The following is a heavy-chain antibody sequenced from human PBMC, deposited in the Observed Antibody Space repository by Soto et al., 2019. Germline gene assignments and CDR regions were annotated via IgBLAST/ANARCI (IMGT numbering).Heavy chain of an antibody. Sequence: SETLSLTCTVSGGSISSYYWSWIRQPPGKGLEWIGYIHHSGSTNYNPSLKSRVTISVDTSKNQFSLYLSSVTAADTAVYYCARWVEVSLDYFDSWGQGTPVTVSS. D-gene: IGHD2-15*01. J-gene: IGHJ4*02. CDR1: GGSISSYY. CDR2: IHHSGST. V-gene: IGHV4-59*12. CDR3: ARWVEVSLDYFDS.